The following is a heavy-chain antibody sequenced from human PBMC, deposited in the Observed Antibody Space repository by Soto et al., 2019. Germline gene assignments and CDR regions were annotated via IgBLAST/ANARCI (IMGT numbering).Heavy chain of an antibody. D-gene: IGHD6-13*01. CDR3: ARAAAGHYGMDV. Sequence: GSLRLSCAASGFTFSSYGMHWVRQAPGKGLEWVAVISYDGSNKYYADSVKGRFTISRDNSKNTLYLQMNSLRAEDTAVYYCARAAAGHYGMDVWGQGTTVTVSS. J-gene: IGHJ6*02. V-gene: IGHV3-30*03. CDR2: ISYDGSNK. CDR1: GFTFSSYG.